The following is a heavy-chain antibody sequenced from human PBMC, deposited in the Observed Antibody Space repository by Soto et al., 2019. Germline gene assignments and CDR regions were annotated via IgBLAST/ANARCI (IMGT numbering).Heavy chain of an antibody. CDR3: ARGGWSDSFDD. V-gene: IGHV4-30-2*01. CDR2: INHLETT. J-gene: IGHJ4*02. CDR1: GASITFGGYS. Sequence: SETLSLTCTVSGASITFGGYSWSWIRQTPGKGLEWIGYINHLETTFYNPSFESRLTLSIDRAKNQFSLKLHSMSAADRAVYFCARGGWSDSFDDWGQGILVTVSS.